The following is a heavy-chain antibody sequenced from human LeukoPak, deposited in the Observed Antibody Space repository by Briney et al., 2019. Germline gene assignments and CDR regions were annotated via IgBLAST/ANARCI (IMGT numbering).Heavy chain of an antibody. J-gene: IGHJ6*02. CDR3: ARYGYYYGMDV. CDR2: ISRDASEN. CDR1: GFTFSKDW. V-gene: IGHV3-7*05. D-gene: IGHD6-13*01. Sequence: GGSLRLSCAASGFTFSKDWMSWVRQAPGKGLEWVATISRDASENYYVDSVKSRFTISRDNAKNSLFLQMHSLRVEDTAIYYCARYGYYYGMDVWGQGTTVTVSS.